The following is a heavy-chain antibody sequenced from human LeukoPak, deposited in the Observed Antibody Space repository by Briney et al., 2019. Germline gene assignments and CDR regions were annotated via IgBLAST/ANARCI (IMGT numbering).Heavy chain of an antibody. D-gene: IGHD1-26*01. Sequence: SETLSLTCTVSGGSISSYYWSWIRQPPGKGLEWLGYIYYSGSTNYNPSLKSRVTISVDTSKNQFSLKLSSVTAADTAVYYCARVIGGSYYYYYYYMDVWGKGTTVTISS. CDR3: ARVIGGSYYYYYYYMDV. CDR1: GGSISSYY. V-gene: IGHV4-59*01. J-gene: IGHJ6*03. CDR2: IYYSGST.